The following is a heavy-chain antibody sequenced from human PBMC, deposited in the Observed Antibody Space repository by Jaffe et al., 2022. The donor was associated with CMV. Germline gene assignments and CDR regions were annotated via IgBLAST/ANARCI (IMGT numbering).Heavy chain of an antibody. V-gene: IGHV3-9*01. CDR3: AKDPSSSWGGGWFDP. CDR2: ISWNSGSI. J-gene: IGHJ5*02. Sequence: EVQLVESGGGLVQPGRSLRLSCAASGFTFDDYAMHWVRQAPGKGLEWVSGISWNSGSIGYADSVKGRFTISRDNAKNSLYLQMNSLRAEDTALYYCAKDPSSSWGGGWFDPWGQGTLVTVSS. CDR1: GFTFDDYA. D-gene: IGHD6-13*01.